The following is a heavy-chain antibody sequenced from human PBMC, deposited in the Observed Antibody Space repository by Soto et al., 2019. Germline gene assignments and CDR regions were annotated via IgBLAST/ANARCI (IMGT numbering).Heavy chain of an antibody. J-gene: IGHJ5*02. CDR1: GFTFSTYA. Sequence: QVQLVESGGGVVQPGRSLRLSCAASGFTFSTYAIHWVRQAPGKGLEWVGVISYGGSNQYYADSVRGRFIISGDNSKNTLYLHTNSLRAEDTAVHYCAREAERSSTDPWRQGTRVIASS. CDR3: AREAERSSTDP. D-gene: IGHD6-6*01. CDR2: ISYGGSNQ. V-gene: IGHV3-30-3*01.